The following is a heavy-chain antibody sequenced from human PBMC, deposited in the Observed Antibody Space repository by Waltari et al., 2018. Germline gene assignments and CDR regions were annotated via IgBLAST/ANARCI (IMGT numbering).Heavy chain of an antibody. CDR3: GRIAFGDEGGYFQY. Sequence: QLQLQESGPGLVKPSETLSLTCTVPGGSISTNYNWGWIRQPPGKGLEWMGNMQYRGSTFYNPALESRVTISLDTWKNQFSLRLSSVGAADTAVDFCGRIAFGDEGGYFQYWGQGTLVTVSS. CDR2: MQYRGST. V-gene: IGHV4-39*01. CDR1: GGSISTNYN. J-gene: IGHJ1*01. D-gene: IGHD4-17*01.